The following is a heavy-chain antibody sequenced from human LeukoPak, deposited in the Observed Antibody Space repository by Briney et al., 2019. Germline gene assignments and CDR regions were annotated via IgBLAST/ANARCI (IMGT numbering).Heavy chain of an antibody. CDR1: GGSISSYY. V-gene: IGHV4-59*01. D-gene: IGHD5-18*01. CDR3: ARTEESGYNYGYFGYYYYMDV. J-gene: IGHJ6*03. Sequence: SSETLSLTCTVSGGSISSYYWSWIRQPPGKGLEWIGFVHYSGSTHYNPSLKSRVTISVDTSKNQVSLKLTSVTAADTAVYYCARTEESGYNYGYFGYYYYMDVWGKGTTVTVSS. CDR2: VHYSGST.